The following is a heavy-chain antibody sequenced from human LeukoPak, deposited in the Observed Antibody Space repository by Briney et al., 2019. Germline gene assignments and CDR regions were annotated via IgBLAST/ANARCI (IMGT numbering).Heavy chain of an antibody. CDR2: IYSGGST. CDR1: GFTVSSNY. Sequence: GGSLRLSCAASGFTVSSNYMSWVRQVPGKGLEWVSVIYSGGSTYYADSVKGRFNISRDNSKNTLYLQMNSLRAEDTAVYYCARDSIVAGPSGFDYWGQGTLVTVSS. D-gene: IGHD2-21*01. V-gene: IGHV3-66*01. CDR3: ARDSIVAGPSGFDY. J-gene: IGHJ4*02.